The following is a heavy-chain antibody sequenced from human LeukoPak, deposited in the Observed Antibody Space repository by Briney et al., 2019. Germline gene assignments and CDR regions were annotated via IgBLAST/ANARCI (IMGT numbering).Heavy chain of an antibody. V-gene: IGHV3-53*01. CDR2: IYSGGST. J-gene: IGHJ6*03. Sequence: PGGSLRLSCAASGFTVSSNYMSWVRQAPGKGLEWVSVIYSGGSTYYADSVKGRFTISRDNSKNTLYLQMNSLRAEDTAVYYCARVVMITFGGVWALANYYYYMDVWGKGTTVTVSS. CDR1: GFTVSSNY. D-gene: IGHD3-16*01. CDR3: ARVVMITFGGVWALANYYYYMDV.